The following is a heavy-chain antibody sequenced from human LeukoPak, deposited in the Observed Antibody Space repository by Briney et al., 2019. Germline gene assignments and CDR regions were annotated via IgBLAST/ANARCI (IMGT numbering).Heavy chain of an antibody. D-gene: IGHD2-15*01. CDR3: ARLDIVVVVAATGGYYFDY. J-gene: IGHJ4*02. CDR1: GYSISSGYY. Sequence: KPSETLSLTCGVSGYSISSGYYWGWIRQPPGKGLEWIGSIYHSGSTYYNPSLKSRVTISVDTSKNQFSLKLSSVTAADTAVYYCARLDIVVVVAATGGYYFDYWGQGTLVTVSS. CDR2: IYHSGST. V-gene: IGHV4-38-2*01.